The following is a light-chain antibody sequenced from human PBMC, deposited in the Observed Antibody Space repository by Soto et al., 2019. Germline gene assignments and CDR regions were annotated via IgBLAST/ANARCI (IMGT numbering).Light chain of an antibody. CDR2: GAS. CDR3: QQYVISVT. Sequence: TVLTQSPATLSLSPGERATLSCRASQSVGDYLAWYQQKPGQAPRLLIYGASNSATGIPERFSGSGSGTDFTLTISRLEPQDSAMYYCQQYVISVTFGQGTRLEIK. CDR1: QSVGDY. V-gene: IGKV3-20*01. J-gene: IGKJ5*01.